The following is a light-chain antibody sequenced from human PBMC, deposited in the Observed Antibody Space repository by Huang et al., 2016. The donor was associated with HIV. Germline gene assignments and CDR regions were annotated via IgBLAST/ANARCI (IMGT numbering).Light chain of an antibody. CDR3: QQYERPPDT. J-gene: IGKJ3*01. CDR2: GAS. V-gene: IGKV3-20*01. CDR1: QSVGIY. Sequence: IVLTQSPGTLSLSPGERATLSCRASQSVGIYLDWYQQKPGQAPRLLIYGASTRVPGIPDRFSGGGSGTDFTLSISRLEPEDFAVYYCQQYERPPDTFGPGTKVNIK.